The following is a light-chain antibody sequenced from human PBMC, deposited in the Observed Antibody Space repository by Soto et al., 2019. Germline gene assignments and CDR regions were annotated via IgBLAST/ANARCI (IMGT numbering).Light chain of an antibody. CDR1: SSDVGGYNY. V-gene: IGLV2-14*01. CDR3: SSYTSSSPYV. Sequence: SALTQPASVSGSPGQSITISCTGTSSDVGGYNYVSWYQQHTGKAPKLMIYDVSNRPSGVSNRFSGSKSGNTASLTISGLQAEDEADYYCSSYTSSSPYVFGTGTKVTVL. CDR2: DVS. J-gene: IGLJ1*01.